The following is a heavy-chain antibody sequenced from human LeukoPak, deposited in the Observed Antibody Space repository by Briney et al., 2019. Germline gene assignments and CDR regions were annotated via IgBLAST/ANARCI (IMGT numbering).Heavy chain of an antibody. D-gene: IGHD7-27*01. J-gene: IGHJ6*02. CDR1: GGTFSSYA. CDR2: IIPIFGTA. Sequence: GASVKVSCKASGGTFSSYAISWVRQAPGQGLEWMGGIIPIFGTANYAQKFQGRVTITADESTSTAYMELSSLRSEDTAVYYCARQPGETSKYYYYGMDVWGQGTTVTVPS. CDR3: ARQPGETSKYYYYGMDV. V-gene: IGHV1-69*13.